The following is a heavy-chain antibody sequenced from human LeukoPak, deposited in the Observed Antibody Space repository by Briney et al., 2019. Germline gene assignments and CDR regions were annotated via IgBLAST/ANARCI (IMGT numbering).Heavy chain of an antibody. CDR2: IKQDGSEK. J-gene: IGHJ4*02. V-gene: IGHV3-7*01. D-gene: IGHD2-15*01. Sequence: GGSLRLSCAASGFTFSSYWMSWVRQAPGTGLEWVSNIKQDGSEKNYVDSVKGRFTISRDNAKNSLYLQMNSLRAEDTAVYYCAREFACSGGSCYPSYPHFDYWGQGPLVTVSS. CDR1: GFTFSSYW. CDR3: AREFACSGGSCYPSYPHFDY.